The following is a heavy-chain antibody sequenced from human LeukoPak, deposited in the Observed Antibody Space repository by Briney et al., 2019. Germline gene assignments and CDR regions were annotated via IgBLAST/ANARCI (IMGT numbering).Heavy chain of an antibody. J-gene: IGHJ6*02. V-gene: IGHV1-46*01. D-gene: IGHD3/OR15-3a*01. CDR2: INLSGGST. Sequence: ASVKVSCKASGYTFTNYYVHWVRQAPGQGLEWMGMINLSGGSTNYAQKFQGRVTMTRDTSTTTVYMELSSLRSEDTAIYYCARGRTYYYYGMDVWGQGTTVTVSS. CDR1: GYTFTNYY. CDR3: ARGRTYYYYGMDV.